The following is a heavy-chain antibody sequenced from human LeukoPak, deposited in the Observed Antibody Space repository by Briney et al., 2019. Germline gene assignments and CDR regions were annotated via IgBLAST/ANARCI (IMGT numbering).Heavy chain of an antibody. D-gene: IGHD2-15*01. CDR3: ARGGPRYCSGGSCYFGY. V-gene: IGHV4-34*01. Sequence: SETLSLTCAVYGGSFSGYYWSWIRQPPGKGLEWIGEINHSGSTDYNPSLKSRVTISVDTSKNQFSLKLSSVTAADTAVYYCARGGPRYCSGGSCYFGYWGQGTLVTVSS. CDR2: INHSGST. J-gene: IGHJ4*02. CDR1: GGSFSGYY.